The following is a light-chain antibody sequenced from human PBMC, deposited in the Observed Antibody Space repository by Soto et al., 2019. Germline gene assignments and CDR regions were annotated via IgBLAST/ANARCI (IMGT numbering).Light chain of an antibody. Sequence: DIPMTQSPSTLSASVGDRVTITCRASQSITNWLAWFQQKPGKAPKLRIYDASTLQSGVPPRFSGSGSGTEFTLTVSNLQPDDFATYYCQQYNSYSRTFGQGTKVEIK. V-gene: IGKV1-5*01. CDR3: QQYNSYSRT. J-gene: IGKJ1*01. CDR1: QSITNW. CDR2: DAS.